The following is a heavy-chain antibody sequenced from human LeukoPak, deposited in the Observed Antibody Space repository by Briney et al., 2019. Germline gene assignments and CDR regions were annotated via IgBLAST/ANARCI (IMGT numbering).Heavy chain of an antibody. D-gene: IGHD3-3*01. CDR3: ARRYDFWSGYPPPLDY. V-gene: IGHV4-59*01. CDR2: IYYSGST. J-gene: IGHJ4*02. Sequence: SETLSLTCAVSGGSISSYYWSWIRQPPGKGLEWIGYIYYSGSTNYNPSLKSRVTISVDTSKNQFSLKLSSVTAADTAVYYCARRYDFWSGYPPPLDYWGQGTLVTVSS. CDR1: GGSISSYY.